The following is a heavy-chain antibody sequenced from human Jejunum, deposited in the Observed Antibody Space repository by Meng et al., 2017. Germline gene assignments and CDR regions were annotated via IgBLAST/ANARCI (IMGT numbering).Heavy chain of an antibody. D-gene: IGHD2/OR15-2a*01. CDR2: ISYDGSNN. Sequence: QVELGGSRGGGVQPARSTGLSFTASGVTFRSFGMQWVRQTPGKGLEWVAVISYDGSNNYYADSVMGRFTISRDNSKNTLYLEMNSLRPEDTAVYYCVYGPDYWGQGTLVTVSS. CDR3: VYGPDY. J-gene: IGHJ4*02. V-gene: IGHV3-30*01. CDR1: GVTFRSFG.